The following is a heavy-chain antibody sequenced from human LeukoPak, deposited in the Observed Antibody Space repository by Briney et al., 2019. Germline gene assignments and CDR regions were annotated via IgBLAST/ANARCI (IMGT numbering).Heavy chain of an antibody. D-gene: IGHD6-19*01. CDR2: INPSGGGT. Sequence: ASVKVSCKASGYTFTNYYIHWARQAPGQGLEWMGIINPSGGGTTYAQKFQGRFTMTIDTSTSTVYMVLSSLRSADTALYYCARETDIAVAANYFDYWGQGTLVTVSS. CDR1: GYTFTNYY. CDR3: ARETDIAVAANYFDY. V-gene: IGHV1-46*01. J-gene: IGHJ4*02.